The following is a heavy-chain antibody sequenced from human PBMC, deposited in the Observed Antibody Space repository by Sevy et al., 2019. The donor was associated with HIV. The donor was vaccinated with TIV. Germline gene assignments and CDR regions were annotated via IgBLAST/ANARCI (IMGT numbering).Heavy chain of an antibody. CDR3: AGGYCDSIVYYQMVDYGMDV. CDR2: ISSSGSTI. V-gene: IGHV3-11*01. J-gene: IGHJ6*02. Sequence: GGSLRLSCAASGFTFSDYYMSWIRQAPGKGLEWVSYISSSGSTIYYADSVKGRFTISRDNAKNSLYLQMNSLRAEDTAVYYCAGGYCDSIVYYQMVDYGMDVWGQGTTVTVSS. CDR1: GFTFSDYY. D-gene: IGHD3-22*01.